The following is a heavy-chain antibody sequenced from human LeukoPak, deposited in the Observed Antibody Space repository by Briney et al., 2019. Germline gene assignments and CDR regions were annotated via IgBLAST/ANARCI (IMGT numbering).Heavy chain of an antibody. V-gene: IGHV4-59*08. CDR2: IYYSGGT. CDR1: GGSISSYY. Sequence: SETLSLTCTVSGGSISSYYWSWIRQPPGKGLEWIGYIYYSGGTNYNPSLKSRVTISVDTSKNQFSLKLSSVTAADTAVYYCARLCSSTSCPPYHWGQGTLVTVSS. CDR3: ARLCSSTSCPPYH. J-gene: IGHJ5*02. D-gene: IGHD2-2*01.